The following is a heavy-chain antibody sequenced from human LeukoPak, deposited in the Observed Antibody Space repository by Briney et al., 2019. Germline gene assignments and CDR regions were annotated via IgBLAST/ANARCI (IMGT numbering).Heavy chain of an antibody. CDR1: GFSFTTSA. Sequence: GTSVMVSCKASGFSFTTSAAQWVRQARGQRPEWIGWIVVGSGNTNYAQKFQERVTITRDMSTSTAYLELSSLRSEDTAVYFCAADLPYSNYGPLDFWGQGTLITVSS. CDR3: AADLPYSNYGPLDF. CDR2: IVVGSGNT. D-gene: IGHD4-11*01. V-gene: IGHV1-58*01. J-gene: IGHJ4*02.